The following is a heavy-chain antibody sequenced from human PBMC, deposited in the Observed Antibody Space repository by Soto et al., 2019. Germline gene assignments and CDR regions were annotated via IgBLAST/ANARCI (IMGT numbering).Heavy chain of an antibody. CDR1: GFTFSSYA. V-gene: IGHV3-23*01. CDR2: ISGSGGST. Sequence: GGSLRLSCAASGFTFSSYAMSCVRQAPGKGLEWVSAISGSGGSTYYADSVKGRFTISRDNSKTTLYLQMNSLRAEDTAVYYCAIAPPYSDYGLIFHFDYWGQGTLVTVSS. J-gene: IGHJ4*02. D-gene: IGHD4-17*01. CDR3: AIAPPYSDYGLIFHFDY.